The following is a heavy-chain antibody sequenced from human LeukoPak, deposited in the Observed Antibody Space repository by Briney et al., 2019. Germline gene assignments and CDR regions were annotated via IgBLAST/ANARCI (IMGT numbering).Heavy chain of an antibody. J-gene: IGHJ5*02. CDR3: ARHFGDVYNCFDP. V-gene: IGHV4-39*01. CDR1: GASISSSSYY. CDR2: IYYSGTT. Sequence: SETLSLTCTVSGASISSSSYYLGWSRQPPGKGLEWIGSIYYSGTTYYNPSLQSRLTISVDTSKNQFSLKVSSVTAADTAVYYCARHFGDVYNCFDPWGQGTLVTVSS. D-gene: IGHD3-16*01.